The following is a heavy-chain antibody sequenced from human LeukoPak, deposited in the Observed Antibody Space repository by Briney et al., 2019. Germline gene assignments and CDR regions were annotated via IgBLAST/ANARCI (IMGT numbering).Heavy chain of an antibody. V-gene: IGHV4-4*07. CDR1: TASINSYY. D-gene: IGHD5-18*01. Sequence: SETLSLTCTVSTASINSYYWGWVRQPAGRGLEWIGRIYTTGMTQYDPSLQSRVTMSVDTSQKQFSLNLRSVTAADTAIYFCVRHGYTASHFFLDYWSQGVIVTVSS. J-gene: IGHJ4*02. CDR3: VRHGYTASHFFLDY. CDR2: IYTTGMT.